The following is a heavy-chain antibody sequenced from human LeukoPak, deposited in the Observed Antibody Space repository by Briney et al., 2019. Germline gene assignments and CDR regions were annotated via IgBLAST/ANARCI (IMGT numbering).Heavy chain of an antibody. CDR3: AKAALWTPEGY. D-gene: IGHD3-16*01. Sequence: GGSLRLSCAASGFTFSSYAMSWVRQAPGKGLEWVSAISGSGGSTYYADSVKGRFTISGDNSKNTPYLQMNSLRAEDTAVYYCAKAALWTPEGYWGQGTLVTVSS. CDR1: GFTFSSYA. J-gene: IGHJ4*02. V-gene: IGHV3-23*01. CDR2: ISGSGGST.